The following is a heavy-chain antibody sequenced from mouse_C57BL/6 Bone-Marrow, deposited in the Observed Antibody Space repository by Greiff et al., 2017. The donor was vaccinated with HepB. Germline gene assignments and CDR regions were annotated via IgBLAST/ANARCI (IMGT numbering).Heavy chain of an antibody. V-gene: IGHV5-17*01. CDR2: ISSGSSTI. CDR1: GFTFSDYG. J-gene: IGHJ3*01. Sequence: EVKLMESGGGLVQPGESLKLSCAASGFTFSDYGMHWVRQAPEKGLEWVAYISSGSSTIYYADTVKGRFTISRDNAKNTLFLQMTSLRSEDTAMYYCASNYEGWFAYWGQGTLVTVSA. D-gene: IGHD2-1*01. CDR3: ASNYEGWFAY.